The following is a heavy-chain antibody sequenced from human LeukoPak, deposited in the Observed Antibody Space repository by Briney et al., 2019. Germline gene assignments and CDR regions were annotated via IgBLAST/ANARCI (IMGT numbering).Heavy chain of an antibody. CDR2: ISGSGGST. Sequence: PGGSLRLSCVASGFTFSSYAMSWVRQAPGKGLEWVSAISGSGGSTYYADSVKGRFTISRDNSKNTLYLQMNSLRAEDTAVYYCAKDLGIDYVWGSYRPDYWGQGTLVTVSS. J-gene: IGHJ4*02. CDR3: AKDLGIDYVWGSYRPDY. D-gene: IGHD3-16*02. V-gene: IGHV3-23*01. CDR1: GFTFSSYA.